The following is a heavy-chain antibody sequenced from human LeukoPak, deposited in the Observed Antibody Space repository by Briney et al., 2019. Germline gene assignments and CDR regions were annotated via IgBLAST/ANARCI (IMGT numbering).Heavy chain of an antibody. CDR3: ARASNGDSPFDI. CDR2: ISEHSGST. CDR1: GLIFRNYA. D-gene: IGHD4-17*01. Sequence: GGSLRLSCVASGLIFRNYAMTWVRQAPGKGLEWVSSISEHSGSTYYADSVRGRFTISRDNSKNTLYLQMNSLGAEDTAVYYCARASNGDSPFDIWGQGTMVTVSS. J-gene: IGHJ3*02. V-gene: IGHV3-23*01.